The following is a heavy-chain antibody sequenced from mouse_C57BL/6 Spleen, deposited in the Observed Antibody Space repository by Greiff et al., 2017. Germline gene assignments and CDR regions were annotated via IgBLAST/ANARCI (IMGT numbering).Heavy chain of an antibody. CDR3: ARDGRGFAY. V-gene: IGHV1-82*01. J-gene: IGHJ3*01. CDR1: GYAFSSSW. CDR2: IYPGDGDT. Sequence: VQRVESGPELVKPGASVKISCKASGYAFSSSWMNWVKQRPGKGLEWIGRIYPGDGDTNYNGKFKGKATLTADKSSSTAYMQLSSLTSEDSAVYFCARDGRGFAYWGQGTLVTVSA.